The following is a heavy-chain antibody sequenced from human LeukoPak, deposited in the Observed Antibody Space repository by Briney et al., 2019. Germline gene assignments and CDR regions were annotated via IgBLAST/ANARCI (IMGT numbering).Heavy chain of an antibody. Sequence: PGGSLRLSCAASGFTFSSYGMHWVRQAPGKGLEWVAVISYDGSNKYYADSVKGRFTISRDNSKNTLYLQMNSLRAEDTAVYYCAKGIAAAGFYYFDYWGQGTLVTVSS. CDR3: AKGIAAAGFYYFDY. V-gene: IGHV3-30*18. J-gene: IGHJ4*02. CDR2: ISYDGSNK. CDR1: GFTFSSYG. D-gene: IGHD6-13*01.